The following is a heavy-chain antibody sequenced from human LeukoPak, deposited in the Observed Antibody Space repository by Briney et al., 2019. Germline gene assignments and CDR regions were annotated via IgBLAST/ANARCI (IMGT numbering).Heavy chain of an antibody. CDR3: ARFFRSGYDFFYFDY. V-gene: IGHV3-7*03. D-gene: IGHD5-12*01. Sequence: GGSLRLSCAASGFTFSSSWMSWVRQAPGKGLEWVANIKQDGSEKYYVDSVKGRFTISRDNAKNSLYLQMNSLRAEDTAVYYCARFFRSGYDFFYFDYWGQGTLVTVSS. CDR2: IKQDGSEK. CDR1: GFTFSSSW. J-gene: IGHJ4*02.